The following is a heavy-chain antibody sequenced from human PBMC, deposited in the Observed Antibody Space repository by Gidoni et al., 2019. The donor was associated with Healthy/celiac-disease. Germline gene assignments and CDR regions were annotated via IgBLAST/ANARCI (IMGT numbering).Heavy chain of an antibody. D-gene: IGHD4-17*01. CDR1: GGTFSSYA. V-gene: IGHV1-69*01. CDR3: ARAGVTVTTYYGMDV. J-gene: IGHJ6*02. Sequence: GGTFSSYAISWVRQAPGQGLEWMGGIIPIFGTANYAQTFQGRVTITADESTNTAYMELSSLRSEDTAVYYCARAGVTVTTYYGMDVWGQGTTVTVSS. CDR2: IIPIFGTA.